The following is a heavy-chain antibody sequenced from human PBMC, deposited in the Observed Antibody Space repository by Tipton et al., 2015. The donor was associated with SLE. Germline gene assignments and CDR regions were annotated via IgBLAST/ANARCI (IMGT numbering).Heavy chain of an antibody. CDR3: ARGHTAMVGSLYYYGMDV. CDR2: INHSGGN. D-gene: IGHD5-18*01. J-gene: IGHJ6*02. CDR1: GGSFSGYY. Sequence: TLSLTCVVYGGSFSGYYWSWIRQPPGKGLEWIGEINHSGGNNYNPSLKSRVTISVDTSKNQFSLKLSSVTAADTTVYYCARGHTAMVGSLYYYGMDVWDQGP. V-gene: IGHV4-34*01.